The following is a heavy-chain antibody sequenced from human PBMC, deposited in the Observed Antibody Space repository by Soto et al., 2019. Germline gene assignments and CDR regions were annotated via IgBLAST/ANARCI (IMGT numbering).Heavy chain of an antibody. CDR2: INHSGST. CDR1: GGSFSGYY. V-gene: IGHV4-34*01. Sequence: QVQLQQWGAGLLKPSETLSLTYAVYGGSFSGYYWSWIRQPPGKGLEWIGEINHSGSTNYNPSLKSRVTISVDTSKNQFSLKLSSVTAADTAVYYCARRPSSLYYYGSGSYNWFDPWGQGTLVTVSS. J-gene: IGHJ5*02. CDR3: ARRPSSLYYYGSGSYNWFDP. D-gene: IGHD3-10*01.